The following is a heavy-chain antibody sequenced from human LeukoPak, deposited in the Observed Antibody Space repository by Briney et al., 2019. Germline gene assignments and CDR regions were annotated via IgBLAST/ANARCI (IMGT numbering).Heavy chain of an antibody. V-gene: IGHV3-74*03. CDR2: IKSDGSGI. J-gene: IGHJ5*01. CDR3: VRGQTIDS. CDR1: GFAFSNYW. Sequence: PGGSLTLSSITSGFAFSNYWMYWVRQAPGKGLEWVSRIKSDGSGITYSDAVEGRFTISRDNFKNTLYLQMNSLRDEDTAVYYCVRGQTIDSWGQGTLVTVSS.